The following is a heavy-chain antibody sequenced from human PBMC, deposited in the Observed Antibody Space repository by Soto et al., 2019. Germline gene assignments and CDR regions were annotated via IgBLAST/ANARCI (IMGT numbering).Heavy chain of an antibody. D-gene: IGHD4-17*01. CDR1: GGSISSYH. CDR2: IYYSGST. CDR3: ARLTEDNTVTTSVDDAFDI. J-gene: IGHJ3*02. V-gene: IGHV4-59*01. Sequence: PSETLSLTCTVSGGSISSYHWSWIRQPPGKGLEWIGYIYYSGSTNYNPSLKRRVTISVDTSKNQFSLKLSSVTAADTAVYYCARLTEDNTVTTSVDDAFDIWGQGTMVTVSS.